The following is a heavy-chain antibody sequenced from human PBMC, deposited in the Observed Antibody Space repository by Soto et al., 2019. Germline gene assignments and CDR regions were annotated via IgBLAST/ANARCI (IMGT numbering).Heavy chain of an antibody. J-gene: IGHJ3*01. V-gene: IGHV3-23*01. CDR2: ITGSGGNT. Sequence: EVQLLESGGGLVQPGGSLRLSCAASGFPFRNYAMSWVRQAPGKGLEWVSAITGSGGNTYYPDSVKSRFTISRDNCKNGLYLQMKGLSAEDTAVYYCANDGGITMVRCINFVPDAFDLWGQATMVTVSS. CDR3: ANDGGITMVRCINFVPDAFDL. D-gene: IGHD3-10*01. CDR1: GFPFRNYA.